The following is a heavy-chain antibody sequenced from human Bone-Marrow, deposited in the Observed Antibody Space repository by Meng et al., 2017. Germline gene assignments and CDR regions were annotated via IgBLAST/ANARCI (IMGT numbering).Heavy chain of an antibody. CDR1: GGSINTGGHY. CDR3: AAHGGGYCSGGTCYERNWFDP. CDR2: IFYSGST. D-gene: IGHD2-15*01. Sequence: QVRLQESGPGLMKPSGTLSLTCTVSGGSINTGGHYWTWIRQYPGKGLEWIGYIFYSGSTYYNPSLKSRVTISLDTSENQFSLKLSSVTAADTAVYYCAAHGGGYCSGGTCYERNWFDPWGQGTLVTVSS. V-gene: IGHV4-31*04. J-gene: IGHJ5*02.